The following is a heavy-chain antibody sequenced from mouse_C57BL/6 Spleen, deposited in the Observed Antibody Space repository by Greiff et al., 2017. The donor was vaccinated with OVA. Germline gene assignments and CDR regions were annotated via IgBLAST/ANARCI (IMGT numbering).Heavy chain of an antibody. V-gene: IGHV14-4*01. Sequence: DVKLQESGAELVRPGASVKLSCTASGFNIKDDYMHWVKQRPEQGLEWIGWIDPENGDTEYASKFQGKATITADTSSNTAYLQLSSLTSEDTAVYYCTGGTTVVEAYWGQGTLVTVSA. J-gene: IGHJ3*01. CDR2: IDPENGDT. D-gene: IGHD1-1*01. CDR1: GFNIKDDY. CDR3: TGGTTVVEAY.